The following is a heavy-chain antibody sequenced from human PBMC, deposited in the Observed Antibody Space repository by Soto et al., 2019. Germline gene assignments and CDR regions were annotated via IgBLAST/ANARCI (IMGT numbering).Heavy chain of an antibody. CDR2: IVNDGSEQ. J-gene: IGHJ5*02. CDR3: ARDDNYDDNGLDL. CDR1: GFSFNTHG. V-gene: IGHV3-33*01. Sequence: QGQLVESGGGVVRPGRSLRLSCEATGFSFNTHGMHWVRQAPGKGLEWVAVIVNDGSEQAYSDSVKGRFTILRDNSKNTLYRQMNNLRAEDTAVYYCARDDNYDDNGLDLWGQGTLVTVSS. D-gene: IGHD4-17*01.